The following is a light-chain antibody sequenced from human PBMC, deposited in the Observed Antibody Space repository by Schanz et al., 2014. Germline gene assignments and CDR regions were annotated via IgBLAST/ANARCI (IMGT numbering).Light chain of an antibody. CDR1: QGIGNY. CDR3: QQYTSYSAT. J-gene: IGKJ1*01. CDR2: AAS. V-gene: IGKV1-27*01. Sequence: DIQMTQSPSSLSASVGDRVTITCRASQGIGNYLAWYQRNPGKVPKLLIYAASTLQSGVPSRFSGSDSGTDFTLTISSLQPEDLGTFFCQQYTSYSATFGQGTRVEI.